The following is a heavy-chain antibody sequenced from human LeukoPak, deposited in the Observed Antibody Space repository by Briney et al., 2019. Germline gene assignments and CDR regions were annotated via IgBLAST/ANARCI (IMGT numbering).Heavy chain of an antibody. CDR3: ARGIRLRGSTGRYYYYMDV. D-gene: IGHD5-12*01. CDR1: GYTFTSYD. V-gene: IGHV1-8*01. J-gene: IGHJ6*03. Sequence: ASVKVSCKASGYTFTSYDINWVRQATRQGLEWMGWMNPNSGNTGYAQKFQGRVTMTRNTSISTAYMELSSLRSEDTAVYYCARGIRLRGSTGRYYYYMDVWGKGTTVTVSS. CDR2: MNPNSGNT.